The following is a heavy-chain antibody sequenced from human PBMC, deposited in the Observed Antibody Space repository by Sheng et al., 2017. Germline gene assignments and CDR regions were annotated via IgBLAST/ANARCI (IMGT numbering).Heavy chain of an antibody. CDR2: IIPIFGTA. CDR1: GGTFSSYA. V-gene: IGHV1-69*05. J-gene: IGHJ4*02. CDR3: ARGPRGYCSGGSCHELDY. Sequence: QVQLVQSGAEVKKPGSSVKVSCKASGGTFSSYAISWVRQAPGQGLEWMGGIIPIFGTANYAQKFQGRVTITTDESTSTAYMELSSLRSEDTAVYYCARGPRGYCSGGSCHELDYWGQGTLVTVSS. D-gene: IGHD2-15*01.